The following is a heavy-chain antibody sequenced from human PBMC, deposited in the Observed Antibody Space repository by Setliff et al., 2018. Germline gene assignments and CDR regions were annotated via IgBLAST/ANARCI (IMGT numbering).Heavy chain of an antibody. CDR2: ISSYNGRT. CDR3: ERLVRYCTTTSCQRTSGDDF. V-gene: IGHV1-18*01. Sequence: ASVKVSCKASGHIFNSYGISWVRQAPGQGLEWLGWISSYNGRTGYAPQFQGRVIMTTDTSTNTAYMDLRSLRSDDTAVYYCERLVRYCTTTSCQRTSGDDFWGQGTLVTVSS. J-gene: IGHJ4*02. CDR1: GHIFNSYG. D-gene: IGHD2-2*01.